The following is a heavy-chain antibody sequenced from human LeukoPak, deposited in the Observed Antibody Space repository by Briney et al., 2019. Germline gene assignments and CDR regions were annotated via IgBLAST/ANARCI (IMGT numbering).Heavy chain of an antibody. CDR3: ASWAYYYGSGSL. D-gene: IGHD3-10*01. J-gene: IGHJ4*02. Sequence: GGSLRLSCAASGFTFSSYWVSWVRQAPGKGLEWVANIKQDGSGKYYVDSVTGRFTISRDNAKNSLYLQMNSLRAEDTAVYYCASWAYYYGSGSLWGQGTLVTVSS. CDR1: GFTFSSYW. CDR2: IKQDGSGK. V-gene: IGHV3-7*01.